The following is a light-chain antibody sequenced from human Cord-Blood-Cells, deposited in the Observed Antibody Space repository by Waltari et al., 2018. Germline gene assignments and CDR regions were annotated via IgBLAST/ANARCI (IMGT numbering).Light chain of an antibody. J-gene: IGKJ4*01. V-gene: IGKV1-8*01. CDR1: PGISSY. Sequence: AIRMTQSPSSFSASTGDRVTITCRASPGISSYLAWYQQKPGKAPKLLIYAASPLQSGVTARFSGSGSGTDFTLTISCLQSEDFATYYCQQYYSYPLTFGGGTKVEIK. CDR3: QQYYSYPLT. CDR2: AAS.